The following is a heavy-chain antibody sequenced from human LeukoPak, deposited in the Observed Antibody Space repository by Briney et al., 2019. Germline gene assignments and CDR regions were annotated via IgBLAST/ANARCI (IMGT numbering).Heavy chain of an antibody. CDR1: GGSISGYY. J-gene: IGHJ5*01. CDR2: IYYSGST. CDR3: VGWGVSVFDS. V-gene: IGHV4-59*08. Sequence: PSETLSLTCTVSGGSISGYYWSWIRQPPGKGLEWIGYIYYSGSTNYNPSLKSRVTISVDTSKSQFSLRLSSVTAADTAVCYCVGWGVSVFDSWGQGTLVTVSS. D-gene: IGHD3-16*01.